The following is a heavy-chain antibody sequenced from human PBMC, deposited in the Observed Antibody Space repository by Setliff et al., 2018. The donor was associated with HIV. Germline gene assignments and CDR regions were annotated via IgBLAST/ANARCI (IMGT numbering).Heavy chain of an antibody. CDR1: GFTFTGYA. V-gene: IGHV3-23*01. Sequence: PGGSPRLSCAVSGFTFTGYAMSWVRQAPGKGLEWVSTISGSGVTTYYADSVQGRFTISTDNSDNTLYLQMNSLRAEYTALYYCANLTYCSSSSCDAFDIWGQGTMVTVSS. CDR3: ANLTYCSSSSCDAFDI. D-gene: IGHD2-2*01. J-gene: IGHJ3*02. CDR2: ISGSGVTT.